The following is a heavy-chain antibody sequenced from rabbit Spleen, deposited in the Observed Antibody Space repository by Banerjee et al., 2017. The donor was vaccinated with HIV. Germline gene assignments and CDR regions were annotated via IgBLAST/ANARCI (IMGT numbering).Heavy chain of an antibody. D-gene: IGHD8-1*01. V-gene: IGHV1S40*01. Sequence: QQLVESGGGLVKPGASLTLTCKASGFSFSSSDYMCWVRQAPGKGLEWISCIAGGSSAFTYSATWAKGRFTISKTSSTTVTLQMTSLTVADTATYFCARDTGSSFSSYGMDLWGQGTLVTVS. CDR3: ARDTGSSFSSYGMDL. CDR1: GFSFSSSDY. J-gene: IGHJ6*01. CDR2: IAGGSSAFT.